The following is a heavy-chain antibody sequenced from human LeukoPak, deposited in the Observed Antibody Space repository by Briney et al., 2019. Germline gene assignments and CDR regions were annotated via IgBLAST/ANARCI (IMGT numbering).Heavy chain of an antibody. CDR2: IYYSGST. D-gene: IGHD3-3*01. V-gene: IGHV4-31*03. Sequence: SQTLSLTCTVSGGSISSGGYYWSWIRQHPGKGLEWIGYIYYSGSTYYNPSLKSRVTMSVDTSKNQFSLKLSSVTAADTAVYYCARDGGVVIPYWYFDLWGRGTLVTVSS. CDR3: ARDGGVVIPYWYFDL. J-gene: IGHJ2*01. CDR1: GGSISSGGYY.